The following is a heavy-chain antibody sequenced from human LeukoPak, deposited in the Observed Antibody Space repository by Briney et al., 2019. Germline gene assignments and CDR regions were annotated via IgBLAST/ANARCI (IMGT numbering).Heavy chain of an antibody. Sequence: PEGSLILSCAASGFAFGGYAMTWVRQAPGRGLEWVSAITGAGDYTYYADSVKGRFTVSRDNSRNTLYLQMNTLRAEDTALYFCAKDGLYYDGSAHVYYFDYWGQGTLVAVSS. D-gene: IGHD3-22*01. CDR1: GFAFGGYA. CDR2: ITGAGDYT. J-gene: IGHJ4*02. V-gene: IGHV3-23*01. CDR3: AKDGLYYDGSAHVYYFDY.